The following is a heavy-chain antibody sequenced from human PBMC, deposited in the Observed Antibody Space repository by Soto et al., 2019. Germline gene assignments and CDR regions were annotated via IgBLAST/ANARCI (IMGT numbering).Heavy chain of an antibody. V-gene: IGHV4-4*02. J-gene: IGHJ6*02. Sequence: SETLSLTCAVSGGSISSSNWRSWVRQPPGXGLEWIGEIYHSGSTNYNPSLKSRVTISVDKSKNQFSLKLSSVTAADTAVYYCARAFHPEVIFGVGIMSLDYYRMDVWGQGTTVTVSS. D-gene: IGHD3-3*01. CDR1: GGSISSSNW. CDR2: IYHSGST. CDR3: ARAFHPEVIFGVGIMSLDYYRMDV.